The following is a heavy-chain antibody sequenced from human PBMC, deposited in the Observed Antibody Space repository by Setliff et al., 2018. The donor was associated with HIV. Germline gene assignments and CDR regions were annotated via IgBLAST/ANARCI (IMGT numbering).Heavy chain of an antibody. CDR1: AWSLSGYF. Sequence: SETLSLTCGVDAWSLSGYFWVWVRQSPKRGLEWIGEINYAGVANYSPSLKSRVTMSIDTSKSQFSLKVSSVTAADTAVYFCARGGAVTVLGIPSYAYFYGLDVWGQGTTVT. V-gene: IGHV4-34*01. J-gene: IGHJ6*02. CDR3: ARGGAVTVLGIPSYAYFYGLDV. CDR2: INYAGVA. D-gene: IGHD2-21*02.